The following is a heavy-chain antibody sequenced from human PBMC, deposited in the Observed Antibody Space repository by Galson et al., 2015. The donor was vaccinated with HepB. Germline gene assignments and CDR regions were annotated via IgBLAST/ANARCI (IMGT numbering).Heavy chain of an antibody. V-gene: IGHV3-48*01. CDR3: ARDGMVRGGVGTFYYYYYMDV. CDR2: ISSSSSTI. J-gene: IGHJ6*03. CDR1: GFTFSSYS. Sequence: SLRLSCAASGFTFSSYSMNWVRQAPGKGLEWVSYISSSSSTIYYADSVKGRFTISRDNAKNSLYLQMNSLRAEDTAVYYCARDGMVRGGVGTFYYYYYMDVWGKGTTVTVSS. D-gene: IGHD3-10*01.